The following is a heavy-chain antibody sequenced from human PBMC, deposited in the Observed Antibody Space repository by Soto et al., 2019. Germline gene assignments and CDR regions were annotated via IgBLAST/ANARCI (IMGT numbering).Heavy chain of an antibody. D-gene: IGHD1-26*01. J-gene: IGHJ4*02. CDR2: ISASGGAT. Sequence: LRLSCVASRFTFTSYAMSWVRQAPGKGLEWVTAISASGGATIHADSVKGRLTISRDNSKNTLYLQMNSLRAEDTAVYYCAKDVEGGSLFRGAFDYWGQGTQVTVSS. CDR1: RFTFTSYA. V-gene: IGHV3-23*01. CDR3: AKDVEGGSLFRGAFDY.